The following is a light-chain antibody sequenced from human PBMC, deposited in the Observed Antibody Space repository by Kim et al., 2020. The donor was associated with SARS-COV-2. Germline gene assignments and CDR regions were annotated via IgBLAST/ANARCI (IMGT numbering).Light chain of an antibody. CDR3: SSYTSSSTLV. CDR2: DVS. CDR1: SSDVGGYNY. V-gene: IGLV2-14*01. J-gene: IGLJ2*01. Sequence: QSALTQPASVSGSPGQSITISCTGTSSDVGGYNYVSWHQQHPGKAPKLMIYDVSKRPSGVSDRFSGSKSGNTASLTISGIQAEDEADYYCSSYTSSSTLVFGGGTKLTVL.